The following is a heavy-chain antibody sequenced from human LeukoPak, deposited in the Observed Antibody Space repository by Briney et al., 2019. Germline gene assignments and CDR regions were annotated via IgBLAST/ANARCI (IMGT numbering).Heavy chain of an antibody. J-gene: IGHJ5*02. CDR2: TYYRSTWYN. CDR3: ARRLTQYDCFDP. D-gene: IGHD2-2*01. Sequence: SQTLSLTCAISGDSVSSNSVTWNWIRQSPSRGPEWLGRTYYRSTWYNDSAVSVRGRITVNPDTSKNQFSLHLTSVTPEATAVYYCARRLTQYDCFDPWGQGILVTVSS. CDR1: GDSVSSNSVT. V-gene: IGHV6-1*01.